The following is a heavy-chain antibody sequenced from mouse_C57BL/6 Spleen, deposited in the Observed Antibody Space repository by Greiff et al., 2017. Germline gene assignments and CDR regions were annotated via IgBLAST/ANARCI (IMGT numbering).Heavy chain of an antibody. CDR2: IRSKSNNYAT. CDR1: GFSFNTYA. V-gene: IGHV10-1*01. CDR3: VREERGGSSRFAY. J-gene: IGHJ3*01. D-gene: IGHD1-1*01. Sequence: EVKLVESGGGLVQPKGSLKLSCAASGFSFNTYAMNWVRQAPGKGLEWVARIRSKSNNYATYYADSVKDRFTISRDDSESMLYLQMNNLKTEDTAMYYCVREERGGSSRFAYWGQGTLVTVSA.